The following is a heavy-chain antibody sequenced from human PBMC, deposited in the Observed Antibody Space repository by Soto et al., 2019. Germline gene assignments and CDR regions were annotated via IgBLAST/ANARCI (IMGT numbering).Heavy chain of an antibody. CDR1: GYSFTSYW. J-gene: IGHJ4*02. CDR3: ARGYCSGGSCGYYFDY. Sequence: RGESLKISCKGSGYSFTSYWIGWVRQMPGKGLEWMGIIYPGDSDTRYSPSFQGQVTISADKSISTAYLQWSSLKASDTAMYYCARGYCSGGSCGYYFDYWGQGTLVTVSS. V-gene: IGHV5-51*01. D-gene: IGHD2-15*01. CDR2: IYPGDSDT.